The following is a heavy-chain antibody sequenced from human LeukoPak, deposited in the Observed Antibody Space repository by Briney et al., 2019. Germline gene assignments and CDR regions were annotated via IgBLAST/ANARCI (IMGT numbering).Heavy chain of an antibody. CDR2: INHSGST. J-gene: IGHJ4*02. V-gene: IGHV4-34*01. D-gene: IGHD5-18*01. CDR1: GGSFSGYY. CDR3: ARGRGGYGN. Sequence: SETLSLTCAVYGGSFSGYYWSWIRQPPGKGLEWIGEINHSGSTNYNPSLKSRVTISVDTSKNQFSLKLSSVTAADTAVYYCARGRGGYGNWGQGTLVIVSS.